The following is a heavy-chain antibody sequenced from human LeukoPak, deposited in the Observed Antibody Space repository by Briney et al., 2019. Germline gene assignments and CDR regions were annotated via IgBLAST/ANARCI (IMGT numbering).Heavy chain of an antibody. CDR2: IYHSGST. CDR1: GDSISGYY. D-gene: IGHD1-26*01. Sequence: SETLSLTCTVSGDSISGYYWSWIRQPPGKGLEWIGNIYHSGSTNYSPSLKSRVTISVDTSKNQFSLKLSFVTAADTAVYYCARSYSGIPYYFDYWGQGTLVTVSS. J-gene: IGHJ4*02. V-gene: IGHV4-59*01. CDR3: ARSYSGIPYYFDY.